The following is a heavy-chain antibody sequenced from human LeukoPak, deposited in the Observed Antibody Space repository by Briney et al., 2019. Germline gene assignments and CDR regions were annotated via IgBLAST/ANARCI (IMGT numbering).Heavy chain of an antibody. V-gene: IGHV4-4*07. J-gene: IGHJ6*02. Sequence: PSETLSLTCSVSGGSISSYYWSWIRQPAGKGLEWIGRIYTSGSTNYNPSLKSRVTMSVDTSKNQFSLKLSSVTAADTAVYYCARDAPKSRYFDWLSNGMDVWGQGTTVTVS. CDR2: IYTSGST. D-gene: IGHD3-9*01. CDR1: GGSISSYY. CDR3: ARDAPKSRYFDWLSNGMDV.